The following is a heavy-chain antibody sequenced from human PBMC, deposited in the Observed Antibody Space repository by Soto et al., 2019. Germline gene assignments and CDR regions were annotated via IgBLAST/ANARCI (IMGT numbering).Heavy chain of an antibody. Sequence: SETLSLTCAVSGGSISSSNWWSWVRQPPGKGLEWIGEIYHSGSTNYNPSLKSRVTISVDKSKNQFSLKLSSVTAADTAVYYCARDKDSSSSIGIFDYWGQGTLVTVSS. D-gene: IGHD6-6*01. CDR2: IYHSGST. J-gene: IGHJ4*02. CDR1: GGSISSSNW. CDR3: ARDKDSSSSIGIFDY. V-gene: IGHV4-4*02.